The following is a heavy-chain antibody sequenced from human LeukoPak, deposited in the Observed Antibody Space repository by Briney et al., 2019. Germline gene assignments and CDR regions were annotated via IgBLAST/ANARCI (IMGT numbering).Heavy chain of an antibody. CDR3: ARDMVRYFDWLLEYYYYGMDV. J-gene: IGHJ6*02. CDR1: GFPFSSYW. Sequence: GGSLRLSCVASGFPFSSYWMTWVRQAPGKGLEWVSSISSSSSYIYYADSVKGRFTISRDNAKNSLYLQMNSLRAEGTAVYYCARDMVRYFDWLLEYYYYGMDVWGQGTTVTVSS. D-gene: IGHD3-9*01. CDR2: ISSSSSYI. V-gene: IGHV3-21*01.